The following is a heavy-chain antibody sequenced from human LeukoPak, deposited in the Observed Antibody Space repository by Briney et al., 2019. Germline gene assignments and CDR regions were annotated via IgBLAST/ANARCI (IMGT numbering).Heavy chain of an antibody. J-gene: IGHJ4*02. CDR3: ARAGYTYVSPMTDY. CDR2: IKEDGSEK. V-gene: IGHV3-7*03. Sequence: GGSLRLSCAASGFTFSSYWMSWVRQAPGKGLEWVANIKEDGSEKYYVDSVKGRFTISRDNAKNSLYLQMNSLRAEDTALYYCARAGYTYVSPMTDYWGQGTLVTVSS. CDR1: GFTFSSYW. D-gene: IGHD5-18*01.